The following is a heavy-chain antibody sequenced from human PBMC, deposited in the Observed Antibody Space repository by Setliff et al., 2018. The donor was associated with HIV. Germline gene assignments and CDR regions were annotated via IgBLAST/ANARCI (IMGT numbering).Heavy chain of an antibody. J-gene: IGHJ5*01. V-gene: IGHV3-48*01. CDR1: GFTFSTSS. Sequence: GSLRLSCAASGFTFSTSSMNWVRQAPGKGLEWVSYISSTSSTIYYADSVKGRFTISRDNAKNSLFLRMNSLRVEDTAVYYCAKDDSTSSGWFESWGQGTLVTVSS. CDR3: AKDDSTSSGWFES. CDR2: ISSTSSTI. D-gene: IGHD6-6*01.